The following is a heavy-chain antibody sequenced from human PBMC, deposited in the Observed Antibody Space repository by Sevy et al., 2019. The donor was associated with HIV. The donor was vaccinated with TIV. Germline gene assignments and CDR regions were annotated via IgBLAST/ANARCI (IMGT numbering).Heavy chain of an antibody. CDR3: AKDGEWSSRYYYHYMDV. CDR1: GFTFSSYG. D-gene: IGHD3-3*01. Sequence: GGSLRLSCAASGFTFSSYGMHWVRQAPGKGLEWVAVISYDGSNKYYADSVKGRFTISRDNSKNTLYLQMNSLRAEDTAVYYCAKDGEWSSRYYYHYMDVWGKGTTVTVSS. J-gene: IGHJ6*03. V-gene: IGHV3-30*18. CDR2: ISYDGSNK.